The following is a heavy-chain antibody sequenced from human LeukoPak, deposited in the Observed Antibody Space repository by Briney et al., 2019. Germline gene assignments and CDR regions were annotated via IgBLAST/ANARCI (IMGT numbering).Heavy chain of an antibody. J-gene: IGHJ4*02. Sequence: PGGSLRLSCAASGFTFSSYSMNWVRQAPGKGLEWVSYISSSSSTIYYADSVKGRFTISRDNAKNSLYLQMNSLRAEDTAVYYCAKDYQLLYKGGVDYWGQGTLVTVSS. CDR1: GFTFSSYS. V-gene: IGHV3-48*01. CDR2: ISSSSSTI. CDR3: AKDYQLLYKGGVDY. D-gene: IGHD2-2*02.